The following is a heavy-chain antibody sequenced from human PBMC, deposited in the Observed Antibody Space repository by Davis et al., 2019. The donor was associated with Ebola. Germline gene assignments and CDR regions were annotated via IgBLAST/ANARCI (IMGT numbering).Heavy chain of an antibody. CDR1: GGSISSGDYY. V-gene: IGHV4-30-4*01. CDR3: ARHSSILRPYFDY. J-gene: IGHJ4*02. D-gene: IGHD2-2*01. Sequence: MPSETLSLTCTVSGGSISSGDYYWSWIRQPPGKGLEWIGHIYYSGSTDYSPSLRGRVTISLDTSKNQFSLNLSSVTAADTAVYYCARHSSILRPYFDYWGQGTLVTVSS. CDR2: IYYSGST.